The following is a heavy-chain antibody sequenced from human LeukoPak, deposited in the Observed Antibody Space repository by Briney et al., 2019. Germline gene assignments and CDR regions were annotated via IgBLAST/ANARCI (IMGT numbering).Heavy chain of an antibody. CDR1: GITFSTYS. V-gene: IGHV3-48*02. CDR2: ISSTSIR. Sequence: QPGGSLRLSCATSGITFSTYSMNWVRQAPGEGLEWVSYISSTSIRYYADSVKGRFTISRDNAKNSLYLQMNSLRDEDTAVYYCARDPGGDSSYGPKQIDYWGQGTLVTVSS. J-gene: IGHJ4*02. D-gene: IGHD5-18*01. CDR3: ARDPGGDSSYGPKQIDY.